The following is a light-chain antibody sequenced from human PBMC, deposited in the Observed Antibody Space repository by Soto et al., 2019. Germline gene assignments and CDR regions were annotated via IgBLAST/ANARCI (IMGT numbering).Light chain of an antibody. CDR3: QVWDRSSDHYV. Sequence: SYELTQPPSVSVVPGQTVRVTCGAKSIGSKSVHWYQQRSGQAPVLVVYDDRDRPSGVPERFSGSNSGNTATLTISRVEDGDEADYHCQVWDRSSDHYVFGTGTKVTVL. J-gene: IGLJ1*01. CDR1: SIGSKS. CDR2: DDR. V-gene: IGLV3-21*02.